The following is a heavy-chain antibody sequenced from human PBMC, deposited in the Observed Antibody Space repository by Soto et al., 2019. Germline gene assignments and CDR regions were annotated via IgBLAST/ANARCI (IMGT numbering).Heavy chain of an antibody. D-gene: IGHD5-12*01. J-gene: IGHJ6*02. CDR2: IWYDGSNK. V-gene: IGHV3-33*01. CDR1: GFTFSSYG. Sequence: PGGSLRLSCAASGFTFSSYGMHWLRQAPGKGLEWVAVIWYDGSNKYYADSVKGRFTISRDNSKNTLYLQMNSLRAEDTAVYYCARSNVDPYGMDVWGQGTTVTVSS. CDR3: ARSNVDPYGMDV.